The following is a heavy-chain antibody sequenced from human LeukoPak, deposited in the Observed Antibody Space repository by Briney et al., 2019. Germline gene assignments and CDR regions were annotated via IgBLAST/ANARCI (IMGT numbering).Heavy chain of an antibody. Sequence: GGSLRLSCAASGFTVSSNYMSWVRQAPGKGLEWVSVIYSGGSTYYADSVKGRFTISRDNSKSTLYLQMNSLRAEDTAVYYCARAGEYSDDAFDIWGQGTMVTVSS. J-gene: IGHJ3*02. CDR3: ARAGEYSDDAFDI. CDR2: IYSGGST. D-gene: IGHD4-17*01. CDR1: GFTVSSNY. V-gene: IGHV3-53*01.